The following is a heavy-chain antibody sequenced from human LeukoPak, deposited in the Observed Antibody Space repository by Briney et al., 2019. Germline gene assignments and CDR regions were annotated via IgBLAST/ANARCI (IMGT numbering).Heavy chain of an antibody. Sequence: SETLSLTCAVYGGSFSGYYWSWIRQPPGKGLEWIGEINHSGSTNYNPSLKSRVTISVDTSKNQFSLKLSSVTAADTAVYYCASAWRYWGQGTLVTVSS. CDR3: ASAWRY. CDR2: INHSGST. J-gene: IGHJ4*02. V-gene: IGHV4-34*01. CDR1: GGSFSGYY.